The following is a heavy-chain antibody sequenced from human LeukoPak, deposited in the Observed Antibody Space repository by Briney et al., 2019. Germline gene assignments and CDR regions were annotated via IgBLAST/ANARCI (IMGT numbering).Heavy chain of an antibody. CDR1: GYTFSSYY. CDR3: ARDPEYDTPGYLSGYFDS. J-gene: IGHJ4*02. CDR2: VIPVFDIV. D-gene: IGHD3-22*01. V-gene: IGHV1-69*04. Sequence: SVKVSCKASGYTFSSYYMHWVRQAPGQGLEWMGRVIPVFDIVDYGPNFQGRVTITADKSTTTVYMEMSSLRSDDTAVFYCARDPEYDTPGYLSGYFDSWGQGTLVTVSS.